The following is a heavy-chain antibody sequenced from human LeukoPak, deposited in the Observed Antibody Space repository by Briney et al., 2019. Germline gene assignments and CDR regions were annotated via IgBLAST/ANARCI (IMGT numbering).Heavy chain of an antibody. CDR2: IYYSGST. CDR3: ARPGQLGSHAYDY. V-gene: IGHV4-39*01. J-gene: IGHJ4*02. Sequence: SETLSLTCTVSGGSISSSSYYWGWIRQPPGKGLEWIGSIYYSGSTYYNPSLKSRVTISVDTSKNQFSLKLSSVTAADTAVYYCARPGQLGSHAYDYWGQGTLVTVSS. CDR1: GGSISSSSYY. D-gene: IGHD6-6*01.